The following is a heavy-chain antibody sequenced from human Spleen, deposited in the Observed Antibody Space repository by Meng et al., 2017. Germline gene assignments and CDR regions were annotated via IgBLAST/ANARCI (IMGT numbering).Heavy chain of an antibody. CDR1: GLTFSNYA. CDR3: AKDSPVLTR. Sequence: EVQLLESGGGLVQPGGSLRLSCAASGLTFSNYAMSWVRQAPGKGLEWVSAITDSGGGTYYADSVKGRFTISRDNFKNTLYLQMNSLRAEDTAIYYCAKDSPVLTRWGQGTLVTVSS. J-gene: IGHJ4*02. CDR2: ITDSGGGT. D-gene: IGHD2-21*02. V-gene: IGHV3-23*01.